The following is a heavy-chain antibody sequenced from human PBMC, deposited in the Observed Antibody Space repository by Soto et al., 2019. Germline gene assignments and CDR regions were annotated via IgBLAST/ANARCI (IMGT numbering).Heavy chain of an antibody. CDR2: ISYDGSNK. D-gene: IGHD3-9*01. CDR3: AKAPVLRYFDSYYYGMAV. V-gene: IGHV3-30*18. J-gene: IGHJ6*02. Sequence: QVQLVESGGGVVQPGRSLRLSCAASGFTFSSYGMHWVRQAPGKGLEWVAVISYDGSNKYYADSVKGRFTISRDNSKNTLYLQRNSLRAEDTAVYYCAKAPVLRYFDSYYYGMAVWGQGTTVTVSS. CDR1: GFTFSSYG.